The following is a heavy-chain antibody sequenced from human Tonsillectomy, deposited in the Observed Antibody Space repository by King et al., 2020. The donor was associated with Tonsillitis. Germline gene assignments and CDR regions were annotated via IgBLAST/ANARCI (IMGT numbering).Heavy chain of an antibody. Sequence: DVQLVESGGGLVQPGGSLRLSCAASGFTFRSYDMHWVRQATGKGLEWVSAIGTAGDTYYPGSVKGRFTISRENAKNSLFLQMNSLRAGDTAVYYCARAGALHYDFWCGPGRYYMDVWGKGTTVTVSS. CDR2: IGTAGDT. CDR1: GFTFRSYD. J-gene: IGHJ6*03. D-gene: IGHD3-3*01. CDR3: ARAGALHYDFWCGPGRYYMDV. V-gene: IGHV3-13*04.